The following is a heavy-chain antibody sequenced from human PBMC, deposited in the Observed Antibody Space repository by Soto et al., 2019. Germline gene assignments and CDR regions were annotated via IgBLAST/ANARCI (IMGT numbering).Heavy chain of an antibody. J-gene: IGHJ6*02. CDR1: GFTFSSYG. CDR2: IKKDGSEK. CDR3: ARGGITMVRGVIYPNYYYYGMDV. Sequence: PGGSLRLSCAASGFTFSSYGMHWVRQAPGKGLEWGAVIKKDGSEKYYVDSVKARFTIPRDNAKNSLYLQMNSLRAEDTAVYYCARGGITMVRGVIYPNYYYYGMDVWGQGTTVTVSS. D-gene: IGHD3-10*01. V-gene: IGHV3-7*04.